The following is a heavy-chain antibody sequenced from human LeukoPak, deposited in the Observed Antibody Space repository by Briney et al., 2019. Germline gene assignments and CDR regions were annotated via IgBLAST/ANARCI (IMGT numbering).Heavy chain of an antibody. CDR1: GFSFSNYA. J-gene: IGHJ4*02. CDR2: ISYDGNNK. D-gene: IGHD3-22*01. CDR3: AGHGTFYDSSGYYEGETDY. Sequence: GGSLRLSCATSGFSFSNYAMHWLRQAPGKGLEWVTVISYDGNNKYYADSVKGRFTISRDNAKNSLYLQMNSLRAEDTAVYYCAGHGTFYDSSGYYEGETDYWGQGTLVTVSS. V-gene: IGHV3-30*04.